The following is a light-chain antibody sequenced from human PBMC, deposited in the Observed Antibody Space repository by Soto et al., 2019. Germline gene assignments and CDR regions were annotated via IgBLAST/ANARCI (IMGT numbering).Light chain of an antibody. J-gene: IGKJ1*01. V-gene: IGKV3-20*01. Sequence: EDVLTQSPGTRSLSPGERVTLSCRASQSVASSYLAWYQQKPGRAPRLLFYSASSRATGIPDRFSCSGSGTDFTLTISRLEPEDFAVYYCHRFGSLPETFGQGTNVE. CDR1: QSVASSY. CDR3: HRFGSLPET. CDR2: SAS.